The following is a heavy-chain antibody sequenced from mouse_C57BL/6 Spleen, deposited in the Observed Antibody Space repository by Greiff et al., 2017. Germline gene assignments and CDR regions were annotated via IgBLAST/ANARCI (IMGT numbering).Heavy chain of an antibody. J-gene: IGHJ2*01. CDR1: GYTFTSYW. CDR3: ARDGSDD. Sequence: QVQLQQPGAELVKPGASVKMSCKASGYTFTSYWITWVKQRPGHGLEWIGDIYPGSGSTNYTEQFKSNATLTVDTSSSTADMQLSSLTSEDSAVDYCARDGSDDWGQGTTRTVSS. V-gene: IGHV1-55*01. CDR2: IYPGSGST.